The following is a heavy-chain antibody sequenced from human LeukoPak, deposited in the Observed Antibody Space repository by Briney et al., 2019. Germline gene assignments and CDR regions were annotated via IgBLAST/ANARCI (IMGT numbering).Heavy chain of an antibody. CDR2: INDDTP. Sequence: GGFLRLSCTTSGFHFNTYSMSWVRQSPGKGLEWVSAINDDTPYYRDSVKGRFTVSRDKSKDTLYLQLNSLRAEDTAIYYCVKEHDLWHEEGNWFDTWGQGVLVTVSS. V-gene: IGHV3-23*01. CDR3: VKEHDLWHEEGNWFDT. J-gene: IGHJ5*02. D-gene: IGHD3-3*01. CDR1: GFHFNTYS.